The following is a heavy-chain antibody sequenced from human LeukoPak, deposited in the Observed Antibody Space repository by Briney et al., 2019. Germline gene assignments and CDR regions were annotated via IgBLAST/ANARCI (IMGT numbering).Heavy chain of an antibody. J-gene: IGHJ6*03. CDR3: ARGARMSFYAFFYMDV. Sequence: SETLSLTCTVSGGSISSHYWIWIRQSPEKGLEWIGDISSSGSTGYNPSLRSRVTISLDTSKNQFSLNLSSVTAADTAVYYCARGARMSFYAFFYMDVWGKGTTVTVSS. CDR2: ISSSGST. V-gene: IGHV4-59*11. CDR1: GGSISSHY. D-gene: IGHD1-26*01.